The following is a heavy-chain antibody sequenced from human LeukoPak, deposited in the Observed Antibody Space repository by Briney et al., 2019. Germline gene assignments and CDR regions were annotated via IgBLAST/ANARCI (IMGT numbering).Heavy chain of an antibody. V-gene: IGHV3-30*03. J-gene: IGHJ4*02. D-gene: IGHD6-13*01. CDR1: GFTFSGYA. CDR3: ARDLRRIADYYFDY. Sequence: PGTSLRLSCAASGFTFSGYAIHWVRQAPGKGLEWVAVITSDGSHSLHADSVKGRFTIPRDNSKNTLYLQTNSLRAEDTAVYYCARDLRRIADYYFDYWGQGTLVT. CDR2: ITSDGSHS.